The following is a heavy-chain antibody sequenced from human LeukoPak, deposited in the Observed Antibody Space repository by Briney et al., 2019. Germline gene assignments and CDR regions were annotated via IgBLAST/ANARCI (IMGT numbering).Heavy chain of an antibody. J-gene: IGHJ4*02. CDR1: GGSFSGYY. V-gene: IGHV4-34*01. Sequence: SEPLSLTCAVYGGSFSGYYWSWIRQPPGKGLEWIGEINHSGSTNYNPSLKSRVTISVDTSKNQFSLKLSSVTAADTAVYYCARMNYYGSGSYRKWGQGTLVTVSS. CDR3: ARMNYYGSGSYRK. CDR2: INHSGST. D-gene: IGHD3-10*01.